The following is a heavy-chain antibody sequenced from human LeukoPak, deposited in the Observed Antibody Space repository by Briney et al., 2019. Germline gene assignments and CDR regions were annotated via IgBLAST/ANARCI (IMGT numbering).Heavy chain of an antibody. CDR1: GFTVSSTY. Sequence: GGSLRLSCAASGFTVSSTYMSWVRQAPGKGLEWVSVSYSGGSTYYADSVKGRFTISRDKSKNTLHLQMNSLRVEDTAVYYCASEGDGYNNFDYWGQGTLVTVSS. D-gene: IGHD5-24*01. CDR2: SYSGGST. CDR3: ASEGDGYNNFDY. J-gene: IGHJ4*02. V-gene: IGHV3-66*01.